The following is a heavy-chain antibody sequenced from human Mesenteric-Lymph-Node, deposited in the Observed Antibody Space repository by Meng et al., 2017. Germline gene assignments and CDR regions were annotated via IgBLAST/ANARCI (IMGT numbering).Heavy chain of an antibody. Sequence: GSLRLSCAVYGGSFSGYYWSWIRQPPGKGLEWIGEINHSGSTNYNPSLKSRVTISVDTSKNQFSLKLSSVTAADTAGYYCARRYYDSSGYYYRGDRDAFDIWGQGTMVTVSS. V-gene: IGHV4-34*01. J-gene: IGHJ3*02. CDR2: INHSGST. D-gene: IGHD3-22*01. CDR3: ARRYYDSSGYYYRGDRDAFDI. CDR1: GGSFSGYY.